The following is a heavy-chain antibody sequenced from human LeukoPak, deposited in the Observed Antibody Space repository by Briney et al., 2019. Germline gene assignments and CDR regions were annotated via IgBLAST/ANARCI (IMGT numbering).Heavy chain of an antibody. Sequence: PSETLFLTCTVSGGSISSYYWSWIRQPPGKGLEWIGYIYYSGSTNYNPSLKSRVTTSVDTSKNQFSLKLSSVTAADTAVYYCARLWSYYYYYMDVWGKGTTVTVSS. J-gene: IGHJ6*03. V-gene: IGHV4-59*12. CDR3: ARLWSYYYYYMDV. D-gene: IGHD3-10*01. CDR1: GGSISSYY. CDR2: IYYSGST.